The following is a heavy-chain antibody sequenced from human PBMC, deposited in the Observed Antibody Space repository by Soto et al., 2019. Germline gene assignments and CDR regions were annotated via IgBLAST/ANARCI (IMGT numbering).Heavy chain of an antibody. CDR1: GFSLSTSGVG. V-gene: IGHV2-5*01. D-gene: IGHD6-13*01. CDR3: AHSKVAASGIFSWFDH. J-gene: IGHJ5*02. CDR2: IYWNDDK. Sequence: QITLKESGPTLVKPTQTLTLTCTFSGFSLSTSGVGVGWIRQPPGKALEWLALIYWNDDKRYSPSLKSRLTITKDTSKNQVVLTMTNMDPVDTATYYCAHSKVAASGIFSWFDHWGQVTLVTVS.